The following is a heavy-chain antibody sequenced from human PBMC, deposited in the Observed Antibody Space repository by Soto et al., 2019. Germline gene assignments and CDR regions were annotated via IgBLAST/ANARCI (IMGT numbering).Heavy chain of an antibody. CDR2: ISSTTNYI. Sequence: LRLSCAASGFTLTRYSMNWVRQAPGKGLEWVSSISSTTNYIYYGDSMKGRFTISRDNAKNSLYLEMNSLRAEDTAVYYCARESEDLTSNFDYWGQGTLVTVSS. V-gene: IGHV3-21*06. CDR1: GFTLTRYS. CDR3: ARESEDLTSNFDY. J-gene: IGHJ4*02.